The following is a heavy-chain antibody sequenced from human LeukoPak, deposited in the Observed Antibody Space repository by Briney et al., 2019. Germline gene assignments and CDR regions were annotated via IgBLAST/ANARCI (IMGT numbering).Heavy chain of an antibody. CDR1: GFTFSSYG. V-gene: IGHV3-30*18. J-gene: IGHJ4*02. Sequence: GGSLRLSCAASGFTFSSYGMHWVRQAPGKGLEWVAVISYDGSNKYYADSVKGRFTISRDNSKNTLYLQMNSLRAEDTAVYYCAKPYSSSWYLDYWGQGTLVTVSS. CDR3: AKPYSSSWYLDY. CDR2: ISYDGSNK. D-gene: IGHD6-13*01.